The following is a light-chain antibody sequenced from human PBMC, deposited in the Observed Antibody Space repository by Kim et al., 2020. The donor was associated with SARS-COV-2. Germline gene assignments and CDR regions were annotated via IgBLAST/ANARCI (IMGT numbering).Light chain of an antibody. CDR2: GES. CDR1: QNRNSRF. CDR3: QQFGHSPWT. J-gene: IGKJ1*01. V-gene: IGKV3-20*01. Sequence: SPGERVTLTCRASQNRNSRFLAWCQQKPGQAPRLLVYGESNRATGIPDRCSGSGSATDFTLTITSLEPEDFAVYFCQQFGHSPWTFGQGTKVDIK.